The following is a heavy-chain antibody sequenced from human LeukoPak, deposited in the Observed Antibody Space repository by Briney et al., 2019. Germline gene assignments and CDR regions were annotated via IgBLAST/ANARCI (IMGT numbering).Heavy chain of an antibody. CDR3: ARDSSLAAAGTVTARDY. CDR1: GGSFSGYY. J-gene: IGHJ4*02. CDR2: INHSGST. Sequence: SETLSLTCAVYGGSFSGYYWSWIRQPPGKGLEWIGEINHSGSTNYNPSLKSRVTISVDTSKNRFSLKLSSVTAADTAVYYCARDSSLAAAGTVTARDYWGQGTLVTVSS. V-gene: IGHV4-34*01. D-gene: IGHD6-13*01.